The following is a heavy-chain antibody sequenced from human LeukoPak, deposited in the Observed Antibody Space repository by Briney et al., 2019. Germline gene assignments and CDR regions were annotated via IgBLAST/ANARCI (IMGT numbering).Heavy chain of an antibody. CDR1: GGTFSSYA. J-gene: IGHJ4*02. Sequence: GASVRVSCKASGGTFSSYAISWVRQAPGQGLEWMGGIIPIFGTANYAQKFQGRVTITADESTSTAYMELSSLRSEDTAVYYCAREDSSGWYYFDYWGQGTLVTVSS. CDR2: IIPIFGTA. CDR3: AREDSSGWYYFDY. D-gene: IGHD6-19*01. V-gene: IGHV1-69*13.